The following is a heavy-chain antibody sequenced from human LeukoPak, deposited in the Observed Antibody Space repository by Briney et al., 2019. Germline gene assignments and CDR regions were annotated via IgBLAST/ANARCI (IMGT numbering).Heavy chain of an antibody. CDR3: TTDLGVGGLWFGELLKFDY. CDR1: GYTFADEP. CDR2: IKSKTDGGTT. D-gene: IGHD3-10*01. J-gene: IGHJ4*02. Sequence: GGSLRLSCATSGYTFADEPVNWVRQAPGKGLEWVGRIKSKTDGGTTDYAAPVKGRFTISRDDSKNTLYLQMNSLKTEDTAVYYCTTDLGVGGLWFGELLKFDYWGQGTLVTVSS. V-gene: IGHV3-15*01.